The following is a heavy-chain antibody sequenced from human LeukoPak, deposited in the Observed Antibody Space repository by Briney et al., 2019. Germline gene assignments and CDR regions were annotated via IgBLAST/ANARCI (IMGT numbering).Heavy chain of an antibody. CDR2: IKEDGSEK. CDR3: ARVVWFGESKYYFDY. Sequence: PGGSLRLSCVASGFTFTRYWMTWVRQAPGTGLELVANIKEDGSEKYYVDSVKGRFTISRDNAKNSLYLQMNSLRAEDTAVYYCARVVWFGESKYYFDYWGQGTLVTVSS. D-gene: IGHD3-10*01. V-gene: IGHV3-7*01. CDR1: GFTFTRYW. J-gene: IGHJ4*02.